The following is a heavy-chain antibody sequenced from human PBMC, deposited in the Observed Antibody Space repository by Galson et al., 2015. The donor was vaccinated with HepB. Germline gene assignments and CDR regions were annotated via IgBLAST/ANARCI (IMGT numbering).Heavy chain of an antibody. CDR3: ARRAPSSGWSQEDWFDP. Sequence: SLRLSCAASGFTFSSYSMNWVRQAPGKGLEWVSSISSSSSYIYYADSVKGRFTISRDNAKNSLYLQMNSLRAEDTAVYYCARRAPSSGWSQEDWFDPWGQGTLVTVSS. V-gene: IGHV3-21*01. CDR1: GFTFSSYS. CDR2: ISSSSSYI. D-gene: IGHD6-19*01. J-gene: IGHJ5*02.